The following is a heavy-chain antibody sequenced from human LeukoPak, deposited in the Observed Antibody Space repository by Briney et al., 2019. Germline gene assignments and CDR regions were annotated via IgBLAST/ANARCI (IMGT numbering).Heavy chain of an antibody. CDR1: GFTFSNYW. CDR3: ARDI. Sequence: PGGSLRLSCAVSGFTFSNYWMTWVRQAPGKGLEWVANIKQDGSEKYYVDSVTGRFTLSRDNAKNSLSLQMNSLRAEDTAVYYCARDIWGQGTMVTVSS. CDR2: IKQDGSEK. V-gene: IGHV3-7*01. J-gene: IGHJ3*02.